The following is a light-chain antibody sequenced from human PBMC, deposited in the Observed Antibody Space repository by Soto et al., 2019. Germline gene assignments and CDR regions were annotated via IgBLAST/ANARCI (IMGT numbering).Light chain of an antibody. CDR2: DTS. CDR3: QQRSDWPPA. Sequence: VLAQSPATLSLSPEERATLSCRASQSVGSYLAWFQQTPGQAPRLLIYDTSNRATGIPARFSGSGSGTDFTLTISSLETEDFAVYYCQQRSDWPPAFGQGTKVDI. V-gene: IGKV3-11*01. CDR1: QSVGSY. J-gene: IGKJ1*01.